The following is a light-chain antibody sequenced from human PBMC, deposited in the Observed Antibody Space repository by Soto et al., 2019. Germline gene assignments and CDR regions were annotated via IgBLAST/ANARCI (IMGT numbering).Light chain of an antibody. V-gene: IGKV3-20*01. Sequence: EIVLTQSPGTLPLSPGERATLSCRASQSVSSNYLVWYQQKPGQAPRPLIYGASSRATGIPDRFSGSGSGTDFTLTISRLEPEDFAVDYCQQYANSPFTFGQGTKLEIK. J-gene: IGKJ2*01. CDR2: GAS. CDR1: QSVSSNY. CDR3: QQYANSPFT.